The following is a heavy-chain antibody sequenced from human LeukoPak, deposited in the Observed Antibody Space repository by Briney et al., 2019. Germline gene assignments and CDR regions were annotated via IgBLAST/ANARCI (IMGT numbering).Heavy chain of an antibody. V-gene: IGHV4-59*01. CDR1: GRSISSYY. Sequence: SETLSLTCTVSGRSISSYYWSWIRQPPGKGLEWIGYIYYSGRTNYNPSLKSRVTISVDTSKNQFSLKLSSVTAADTAVYYCARGRRIWGDYYDSSGYYLFDYWGQGTLVTVSS. J-gene: IGHJ4*02. CDR2: IYYSGRT. CDR3: ARGRRIWGDYYDSSGYYLFDY. D-gene: IGHD3-22*01.